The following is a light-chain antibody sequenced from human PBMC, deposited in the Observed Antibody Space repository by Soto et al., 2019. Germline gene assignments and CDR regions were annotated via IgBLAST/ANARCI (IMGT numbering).Light chain of an antibody. CDR2: GAS. CDR3: QQYGSSPRFT. CDR1: QSVRSSY. Sequence: EIVLTQSPGTLSLSPGERATLACRASQSVRSSYLAWYQQKPGQAPRLLIYGASTRATGIADRFSGSGSGTDFTLTISRLEPEDCAVYYCQQYGSSPRFTFGPGTKVDIK. J-gene: IGKJ3*01. V-gene: IGKV3-20*01.